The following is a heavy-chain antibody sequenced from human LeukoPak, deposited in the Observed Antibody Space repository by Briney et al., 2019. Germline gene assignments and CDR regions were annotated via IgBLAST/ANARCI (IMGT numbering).Heavy chain of an antibody. CDR1: GFTFSSYW. J-gene: IGHJ4*02. D-gene: IGHD3-22*01. V-gene: IGHV3-74*01. CDR2: INSDGSIT. CDR3: ARVYYDSSGYYFDY. Sequence: GGSLRLSCAASGFTFSSYWMHWVRQAPGKGLVWVSRINSDGSITNYADSVKGRVTISRDNAKNSLYLQMNSLRAEDTAVYYCARVYYDSSGYYFDYWGQGTLVTVSS.